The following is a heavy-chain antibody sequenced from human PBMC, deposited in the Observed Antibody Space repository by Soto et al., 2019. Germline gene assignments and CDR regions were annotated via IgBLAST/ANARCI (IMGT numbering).Heavy chain of an antibody. J-gene: IGHJ4*02. CDR2: ISGSGGST. CDR3: ALYSSGWYNFDY. Sequence: GGSLRLSCAASGFTFSSYAMSWVRQAPGKGLEWVSAISGSGGSTYYADSVKGRFTISRDNSKNTLYLQMNSLRAEDTAVYYCALYSSGWYNFDYWGQGTLVTVSS. D-gene: IGHD6-19*01. V-gene: IGHV3-23*01. CDR1: GFTFSSYA.